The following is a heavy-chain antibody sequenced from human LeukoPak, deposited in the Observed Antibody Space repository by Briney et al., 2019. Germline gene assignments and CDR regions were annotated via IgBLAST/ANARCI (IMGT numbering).Heavy chain of an antibody. CDR2: ISSNGGST. Sequence: PGGSLRLSCAASGFTFSSYAMHWVRQAPGKGLEYVSAISSNGGSTYYANSVKGRFTISRDNSKNTLYLQMGSLRAEDMAVYYCAREGQSQVSLDYWGQGTLVTVSS. V-gene: IGHV3-64*01. CDR1: GFTFSSYA. J-gene: IGHJ4*02. CDR3: AREGQSQVSLDY.